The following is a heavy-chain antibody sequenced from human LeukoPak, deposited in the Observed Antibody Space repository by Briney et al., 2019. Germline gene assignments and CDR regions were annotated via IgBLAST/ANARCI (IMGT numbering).Heavy chain of an antibody. D-gene: IGHD6-19*01. Sequence: PSETLSLTCTVSGGSISSYYWSWIRQPPGKGLEWIGYIYSSGSTNYNPSLKSRVTISVDTSKNQFSLNLSSVTAADTAVYYCARDRIRSGWDTLGYWGQGTLVTVSS. CDR2: IYSSGST. CDR3: ARDRIRSGWDTLGY. J-gene: IGHJ4*02. CDR1: GGSISSYY. V-gene: IGHV4-59*01.